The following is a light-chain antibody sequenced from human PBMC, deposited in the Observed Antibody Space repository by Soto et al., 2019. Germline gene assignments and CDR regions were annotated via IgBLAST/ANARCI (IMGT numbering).Light chain of an antibody. J-gene: IGKJ4*01. CDR1: QSVDIY. Sequence: EVVVTQSPVTLALSPGERATLSCRTSQSVDIYVAWYQQKPGQAPRFLIYDASNRAPGIPARFSGSGSGTDFTLTISSLAPEDFAVYYCQQRKFWPPLTFGGGTKVEIK. V-gene: IGKV3-11*01. CDR3: QQRKFWPPLT. CDR2: DAS.